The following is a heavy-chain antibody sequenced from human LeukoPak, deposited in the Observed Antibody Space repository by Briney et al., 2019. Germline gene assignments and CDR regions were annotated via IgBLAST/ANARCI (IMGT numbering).Heavy chain of an antibody. Sequence: GGSLRLSCAASQFTFSSYAMSWVRQAPGKGLEWVSAISGSGGSTYYADSVKGRFTISRDNSKNTLYLQMNSLRAEDTAVYYCAKAEGGYDARGGYFDYWGQGALVTVSS. CDR2: ISGSGGST. J-gene: IGHJ4*02. V-gene: IGHV3-23*01. CDR3: AKAEGGYDARGGYFDY. D-gene: IGHD5-12*01. CDR1: QFTFSSYA.